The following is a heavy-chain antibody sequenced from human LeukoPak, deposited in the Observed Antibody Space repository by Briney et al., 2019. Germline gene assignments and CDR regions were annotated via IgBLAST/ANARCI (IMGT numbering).Heavy chain of an antibody. J-gene: IGHJ4*02. CDR3: ARARVLNGDYPYDY. CDR1: GYTFTSYD. D-gene: IGHD4-17*01. CDR2: MNPNSGNT. V-gene: IGHV1-8*01. Sequence: ASVKVSCKASGYTFTSYDINWVRQATGQGLEWMGWMNPNSGNTGYAQKFQGRVTMTRNTSISTAYMELSSLRSEDTAVYYCARARVLNGDYPYDYWGQGTLVTVSS.